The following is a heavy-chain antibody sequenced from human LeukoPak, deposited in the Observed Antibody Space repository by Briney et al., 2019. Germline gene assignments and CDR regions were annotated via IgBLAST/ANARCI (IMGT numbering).Heavy chain of an antibody. Sequence: GRTLRLSCAASWLIFSVSDMHWVRHASGKALEWVGRIRNKANTYATAYSTSVKGRLTISRDDSKNTAYLQMNSLKTEDTAVYYCTRRSSDDSSGYYIWGQGTLVTVSS. CDR1: WLIFSVSD. J-gene: IGHJ4*02. CDR2: IRNKANTYAT. D-gene: IGHD3-22*01. V-gene: IGHV3-73*01. CDR3: TRRSSDDSSGYYI.